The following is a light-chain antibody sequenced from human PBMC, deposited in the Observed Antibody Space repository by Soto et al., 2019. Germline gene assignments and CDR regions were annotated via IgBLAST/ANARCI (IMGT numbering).Light chain of an antibody. Sequence: QSVLTQPPAASESPGQSVTISCTGTSSDVGAYDYVSWYQQHPGKAPRLIIYEGFKRPSGVSNRFSGSKSGNTASLTISGLQAEDEADYYCSSYAGSTTYVFGNGTKVTVL. CDR1: SSDVGAYDY. CDR3: SSYAGSTTYV. CDR2: EGF. J-gene: IGLJ1*01. V-gene: IGLV2-23*01.